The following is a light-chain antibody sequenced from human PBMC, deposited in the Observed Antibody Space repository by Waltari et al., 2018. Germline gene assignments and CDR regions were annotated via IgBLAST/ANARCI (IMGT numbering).Light chain of an antibody. J-gene: IGKJ1*01. CDR2: DAS. V-gene: IGKV3-20*01. CDR3: QKYVSLPAT. CDR1: QSVGKY. Sequence: EIVLTQSPGIFSLSPGERATLSCRASQSVGKYLAWYQQKPGQAPRLLIYDASSRASGIPDRFSGSGSGTDFSLTISRLEPEDFAVYYCQKYVSLPATFGQGTRVEVK.